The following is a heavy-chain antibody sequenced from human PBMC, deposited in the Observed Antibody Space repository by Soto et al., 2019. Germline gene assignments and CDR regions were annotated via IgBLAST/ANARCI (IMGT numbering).Heavy chain of an antibody. Sequence: QVQLVQSGAEVKKPGSSVKVSCKASGGTFSSYTISWLRQGPGQGLEWMGRIIPILGIANYAQKFQGRVTSTADKSTSTGYMELSSLRSEDTAVYYCARGVGYSSGCPDYRCQGTLVIVSS. CDR2: IIPILGIA. CDR3: ARGVGYSSGCPDY. CDR1: GGTFSSYT. J-gene: IGHJ4*02. V-gene: IGHV1-69*02. D-gene: IGHD6-19*01.